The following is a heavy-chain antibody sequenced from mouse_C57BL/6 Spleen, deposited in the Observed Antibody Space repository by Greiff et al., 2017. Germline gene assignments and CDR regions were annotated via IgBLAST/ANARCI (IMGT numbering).Heavy chain of an antibody. CDR1: GFTFSSYA. D-gene: IGHD4-1*01. V-gene: IGHV5-4*03. CDR3: ARGRGLGGDFDY. CDR2: ISDGGSYT. J-gene: IGHJ2*01. Sequence: EVKLVESGGGLVKPGGSLKLSCAASGFTFSSYAMSWVRQTPEKRLEWVATISDGGSYTYYPDNVKGRFTISRDNAKNNLYLQMSHLKSEDTAMYYCARGRGLGGDFDYWGQGTTLTVSS.